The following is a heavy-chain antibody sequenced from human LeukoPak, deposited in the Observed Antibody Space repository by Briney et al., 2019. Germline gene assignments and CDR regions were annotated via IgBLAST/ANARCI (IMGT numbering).Heavy chain of an antibody. CDR3: ARPPGKYSYGFLSSGFDP. CDR1: GFTFSSYG. V-gene: IGHV3-23*01. Sequence: GGTLRLSCAASGFTFSSYGMSWVRQAPGKGLEWVSAISGSGGSTYYADSVKGRFTISRDNSKNTLYLQMNSLRAEDTAVYYCARPPGKYSYGFLSSGFDPWGQGTLVTVSS. D-gene: IGHD5-18*01. J-gene: IGHJ5*02. CDR2: ISGSGGST.